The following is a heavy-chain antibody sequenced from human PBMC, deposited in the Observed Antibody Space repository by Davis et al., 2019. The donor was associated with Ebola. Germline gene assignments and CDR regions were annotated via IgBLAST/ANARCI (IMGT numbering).Heavy chain of an antibody. D-gene: IGHD2-15*01. CDR3: ARMCSGGSCYNDAFDM. CDR1: GYTFTTYY. J-gene: IGHJ3*02. V-gene: IGHV1-46*01. CDR2: INPSGGRT. Sequence: AASVKVSCKASGYTFTTYYMHWVRQPPGQGLEWMGIINPSGGRTSYAQKFQGRVTMTRDTSTSTVYMELTSLRSEDTAVYYCARMCSGGSCYNDAFDMWGQGTMVTVSS.